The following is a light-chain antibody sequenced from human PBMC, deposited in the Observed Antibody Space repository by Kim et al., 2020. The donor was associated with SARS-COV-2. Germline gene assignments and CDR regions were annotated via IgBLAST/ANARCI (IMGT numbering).Light chain of an antibody. V-gene: IGKV3D-15*01. Sequence: STGQRPPLCCSTYRVLIAYTSAYNAYPGQSPILLIYGAPAGATGIPARFSGSGNWTEFTLTLSSLQSEDFALYFCQQYHDCPPATFGPGTKVDIK. CDR3: QQYHDCPPAT. CDR1: RVLIAY. CDR2: GAP. J-gene: IGKJ3*01.